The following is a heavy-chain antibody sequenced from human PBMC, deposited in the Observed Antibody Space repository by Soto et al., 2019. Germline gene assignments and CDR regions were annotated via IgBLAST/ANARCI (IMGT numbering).Heavy chain of an antibody. V-gene: IGHV1-69*13. CDR1: GGSFSNYA. D-gene: IGHD4-4*01. Sequence: SVKVSCKASGGSFSNYAISWVRQAPGQGLEWMGAIIPMFGTANYAQMFQGRVTITADESTNTAYMEVSSLRSEDSAVYYCARGATVTREYFYGMDVWGQGTTVTVSS. CDR2: IIPMFGTA. CDR3: ARGATVTREYFYGMDV. J-gene: IGHJ6*02.